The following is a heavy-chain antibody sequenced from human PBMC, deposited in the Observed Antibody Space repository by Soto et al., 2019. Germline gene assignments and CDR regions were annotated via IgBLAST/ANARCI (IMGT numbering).Heavy chain of an antibody. D-gene: IGHD7-27*01. CDR2: VFHTGDT. V-gene: IGHV4-4*02. Sequence: PSETLSLTCAVSGDSISSSVWWTRGRQPPGKGLEWIGEVFHTGDTYFNPSLRSRVAMSVDKSTNEFSLKVTSVTAADTAIYYCARKAWVRFDYWGQGTLVTVSS. CDR1: GDSISSSVW. CDR3: ARKAWVRFDY. J-gene: IGHJ4*02.